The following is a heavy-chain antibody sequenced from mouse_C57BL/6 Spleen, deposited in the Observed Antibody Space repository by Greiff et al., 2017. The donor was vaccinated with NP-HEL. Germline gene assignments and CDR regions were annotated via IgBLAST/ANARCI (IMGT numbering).Heavy chain of an antibody. CDR3: ARWGHYYGSSYEGGAMDY. J-gene: IGHJ4*01. V-gene: IGHV1-18*01. Sequence: EVQLQQSGPELVKPGASVKIPCKASGYTFTDYNMDWVKQSHGKSLEWIGDINPNNGGTIYNQKFKGKATLTVAKSSSTAYMELRSLTSEDTAVYYCARWGHYYGSSYEGGAMDYWGQGTSVTVSS. D-gene: IGHD1-1*01. CDR2: INPNNGGT. CDR1: GYTFTDYN.